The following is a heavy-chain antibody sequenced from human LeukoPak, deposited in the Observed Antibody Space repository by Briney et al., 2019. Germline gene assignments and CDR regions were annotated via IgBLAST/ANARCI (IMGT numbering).Heavy chain of an antibody. CDR3: ARVVEAGTYYYYGMDV. J-gene: IGHJ6*02. V-gene: IGHV4-4*02. CDR2: IYHRGST. Sequence: PSETLSLTCAVSGASISSSNWWTWVRQAPGKGLEWIGEIYHRGSTNYNPSLKSRVTISIDKSKNQFSLKLSSVTAADTAVYYCARVVEAGTYYYYGMDVWGQGTTVTVSS. CDR1: GASISSSNW. D-gene: IGHD1-7*01.